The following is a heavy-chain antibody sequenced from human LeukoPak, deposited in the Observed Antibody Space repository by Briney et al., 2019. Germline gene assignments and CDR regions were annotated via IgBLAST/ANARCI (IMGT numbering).Heavy chain of an antibody. CDR1: GGSISSYY. Sequence: SETLSLTCTVSGGSISSYYWSWIRQPPGKGLEWIGYIYNSGSTNYNPSLKSRVTISVDTSKNQFSLKLSSVTAADTAVYYCARHDYYYYGMDVWGQGTTVTVSS. CDR2: IYNSGST. V-gene: IGHV4-59*01. CDR3: ARHDYYYYGMDV. J-gene: IGHJ6*02. D-gene: IGHD3-16*01.